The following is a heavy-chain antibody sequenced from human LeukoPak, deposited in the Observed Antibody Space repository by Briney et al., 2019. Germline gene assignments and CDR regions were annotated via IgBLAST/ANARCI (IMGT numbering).Heavy chain of an antibody. CDR2: IFYNGGP. D-gene: IGHD3-10*01. V-gene: IGHV4-39*01. CDR1: GDSITNSNYY. Sequence: SETLSLTCTASGDSITNSNYYWGWVRQSPGRGLEWLGNIFYNGGPYYNPSLKSRVTISVDTSKNQFSLKLSSVTVADTAVYYCARNRYYYGSGNYGVPNWFDPWGQGTLVTVSS. J-gene: IGHJ5*02. CDR3: ARNRYYYGSGNYGVPNWFDP.